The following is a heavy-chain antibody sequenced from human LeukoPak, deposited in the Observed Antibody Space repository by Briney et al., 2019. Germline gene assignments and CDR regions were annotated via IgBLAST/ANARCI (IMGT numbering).Heavy chain of an antibody. V-gene: IGHV1-2*02. D-gene: IGHD2-8*01. Sequence: ASVTVSCKPSGYTFTVNYIHWVRQAPGQGTEWMGWINPKSGGTNYAQKFQGRVTMTRATSISTAYMELSRLTSDDTAVYYCARVGFCTKGVCYSFDYWGQGTLVTVSS. CDR2: INPKSGGT. J-gene: IGHJ4*02. CDR1: GYTFTVNY. CDR3: ARVGFCTKGVCYSFDY.